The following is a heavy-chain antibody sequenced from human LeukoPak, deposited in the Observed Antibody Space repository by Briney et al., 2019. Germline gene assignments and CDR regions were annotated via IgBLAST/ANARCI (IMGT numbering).Heavy chain of an antibody. CDR3: AITSEQPEGWFDP. V-gene: IGHV3-11*01. CDR1: GFTFSDYY. CDR2: ISSSGTTI. Sequence: GGSLRLSCAASGFTFSDYYMSWIRQAPGKGLEWVSYISSSGTTISYTDSVKGRFTISRDNAKNSLYLQMNSLRAEDTAVYYCAITSEQPEGWFDPWGQGTLVTVSS. D-gene: IGHD6-13*01. J-gene: IGHJ5*02.